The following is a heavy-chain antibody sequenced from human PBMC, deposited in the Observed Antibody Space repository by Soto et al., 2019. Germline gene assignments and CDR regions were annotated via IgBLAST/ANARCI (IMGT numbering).Heavy chain of an antibody. CDR1: GFTFDDYG. V-gene: IGHV3-20*04. CDR2: INWNGGST. D-gene: IGHD6-19*01. CDR3: ARLYSTGWYGPGRY. J-gene: IGHJ4*02. Sequence: EVQLVESGGGVVRPGGSLRLSCAASGFTFDDYGMSWVRQAPGKGLEWVSGINWNGGSTGYADSVKGRFTISRDNAKNALYLQISSLRAEDTALYYCARLYSTGWYGPGRYWGQGTLVTFSS.